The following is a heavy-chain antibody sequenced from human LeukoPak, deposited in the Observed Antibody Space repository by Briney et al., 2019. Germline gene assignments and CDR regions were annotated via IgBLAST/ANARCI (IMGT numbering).Heavy chain of an antibody. V-gene: IGHV1-2*02. D-gene: IGHD5-18*01. CDR1: GCTFTGYY. Sequence: ASVKVSCKASGCTFTGYYMHWVRQAPGQGLEWMGWINPNSGGTNYAQKFQGRVTMTRDTSISTAYMELSRLRSDDTAVYYCARVRGYSYGIDYWGQGTLVTVSS. CDR3: ARVRGYSYGIDY. J-gene: IGHJ4*02. CDR2: INPNSGGT.